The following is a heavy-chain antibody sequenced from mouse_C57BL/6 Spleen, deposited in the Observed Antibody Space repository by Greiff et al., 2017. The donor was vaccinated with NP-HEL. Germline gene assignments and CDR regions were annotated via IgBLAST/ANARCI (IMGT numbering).Heavy chain of an antibody. Sequence: VQLQQPGAELVKPGASVKMSCKASGYTFTSYWITWVKQRPGQGLEWIGDIYPGSGSTNYNEKFKSKATLTVDTSSSTAYMQLSSLTSEDSAVYYCARSGTTVVAHYFDYWGQGTTLTVSS. D-gene: IGHD1-1*01. CDR1: GYTFTSYW. J-gene: IGHJ2*01. V-gene: IGHV1-55*01. CDR3: ARSGTTVVAHYFDY. CDR2: IYPGSGST.